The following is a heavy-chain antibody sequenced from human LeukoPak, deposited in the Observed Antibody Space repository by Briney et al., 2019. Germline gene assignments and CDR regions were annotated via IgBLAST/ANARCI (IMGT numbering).Heavy chain of an antibody. J-gene: IGHJ4*02. Sequence: PSETLSLTCTVSGGSISCYYWSWIRQPPGKGLEWIGYIYYSGSTNYNPSLKSRVTISVDTSKNQFSLKLTSVTAADTAVYYCARMYSSTIPPGYWGQGTLVTVSS. CDR3: ARMYSSTIPPGY. CDR1: GGSISCYY. V-gene: IGHV4-59*01. D-gene: IGHD6-13*01. CDR2: IYYSGST.